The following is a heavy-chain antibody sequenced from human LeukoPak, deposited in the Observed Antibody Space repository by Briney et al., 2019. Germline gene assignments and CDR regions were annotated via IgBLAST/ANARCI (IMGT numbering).Heavy chain of an antibody. D-gene: IGHD3-10*01. Sequence: GGSLRLSCAASGFTFSSYSMNWVRQAPGKGLEWVSAISGSGGSTYYADSAKGRFTISRDNSKNTLYLQMNSLRAEDTAVYYCAKPYGSGSYYFDYWGQGTLVTVSS. CDR1: GFTFSSYS. J-gene: IGHJ4*02. CDR2: ISGSGGST. V-gene: IGHV3-23*01. CDR3: AKPYGSGSYYFDY.